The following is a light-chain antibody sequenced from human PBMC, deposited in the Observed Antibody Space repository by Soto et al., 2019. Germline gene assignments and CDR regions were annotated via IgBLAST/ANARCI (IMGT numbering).Light chain of an antibody. J-gene: IGKJ4*01. V-gene: IGKV3-11*01. CDR3: QQSYSSPLT. Sequence: EIVLTQSPATLSLSPGERATLSCRASQSVGRHLAWYQQKPGQAPRLLIYDASNRATGVPARFSGSGSGTDFTLSISSLEPEDFATYYCQQSYSSPLTFGGGTNVEI. CDR2: DAS. CDR1: QSVGRH.